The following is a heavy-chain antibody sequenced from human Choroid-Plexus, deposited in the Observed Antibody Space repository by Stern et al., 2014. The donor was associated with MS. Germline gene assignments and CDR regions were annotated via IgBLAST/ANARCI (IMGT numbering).Heavy chain of an antibody. CDR3: AKDRQWSTYFFDY. J-gene: IGHJ4*02. D-gene: IGHD2-15*01. CDR2: ISYDGRDK. CDR1: GFTFSNFG. V-gene: IGHV3-30*18. Sequence: VQLVESGGGVAQPGRPLILSCAASGFTFSNFGMHWVRQAPGKGLEWVALISYDGRDKYYAESVKGGFTMFRDNSKNTLYMHMNSLRAEDTAVYYCAKDRQWSTYFFDYWGQGSLVTVSS.